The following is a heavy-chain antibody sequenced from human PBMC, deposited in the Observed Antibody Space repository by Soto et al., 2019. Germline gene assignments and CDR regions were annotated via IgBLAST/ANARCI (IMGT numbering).Heavy chain of an antibody. CDR3: ARDYNPAYGSGSFYYYYYYYGMDV. CDR2: INPNSGGT. V-gene: IGHV1-2*04. CDR1: GYTFTGYY. D-gene: IGHD3-10*01. Sequence: ASVKVSCKASGYTFTGYYMHWVRQAPVQGLEWMGWINPNSGGTNYAQKFQGWVTMTRDTSISTAYMELSRLRSDDTAVYYCARDYNPAYGSGSFYYYYYYYGMDVWGQGTTVTVSS. J-gene: IGHJ6*02.